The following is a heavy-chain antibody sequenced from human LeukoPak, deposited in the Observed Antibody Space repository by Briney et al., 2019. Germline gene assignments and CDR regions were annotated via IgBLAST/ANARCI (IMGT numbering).Heavy chain of an antibody. D-gene: IGHD3-9*01. J-gene: IGHJ6*02. CDR2: IYTSGST. CDR1: GGSISSYY. V-gene: IGHV4-4*07. CDR3: ARDQFSYDILTGYYYYGMDV. Sequence: SETLSLTCTVSGGSISSYYWSWIRQPAGKGLEWIGRIYTSGSTNYNPSLKSRVTMSVDTSKNQFSLKLGSVTAADTAVYYCARDQFSYDILTGYYYYGMDVWGQGTTVTVSS.